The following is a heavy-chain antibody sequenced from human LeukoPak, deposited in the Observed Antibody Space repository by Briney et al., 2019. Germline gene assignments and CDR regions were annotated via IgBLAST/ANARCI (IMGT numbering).Heavy chain of an antibody. V-gene: IGHV4-59*01. CDR3: ARGSVVPAANAFYFDY. CDR1: GGSISSYY. D-gene: IGHD2-2*01. Sequence: SETLSLTCTVSGGSISSYYWSWIRQPPGKGLEWIGYIYYSGSTNYNPSLKTRVTISVDTSKNQFSLKLSSVTAADTAVYYCARGSVVPAANAFYFDYWGQGTLFSASS. J-gene: IGHJ4*02. CDR2: IYYSGST.